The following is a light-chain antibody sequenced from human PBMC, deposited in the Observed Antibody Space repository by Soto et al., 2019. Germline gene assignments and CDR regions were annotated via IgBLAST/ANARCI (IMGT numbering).Light chain of an antibody. J-gene: IGKJ1*01. Sequence: EIILTQSPDTLSLSPGERATLSCRASQTVYSNYLAWCQQRPGQAPRLLIYDASTLESGVPSRFSGSGSGTEFTLTISTLQPDDFATYYCQQYNTYTWTFGQGTKVDNK. CDR3: QQYNTYTWT. CDR1: QTVYSN. V-gene: IGKV3-15*01. CDR2: DAS.